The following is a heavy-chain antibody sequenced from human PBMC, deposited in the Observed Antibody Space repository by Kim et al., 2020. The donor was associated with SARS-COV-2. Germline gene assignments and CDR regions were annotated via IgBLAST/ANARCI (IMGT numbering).Heavy chain of an antibody. CDR3: ARHSYYYDSSASYYYFDD. D-gene: IGHD3-22*01. CDR1: GGSISNRNYY. V-gene: IGHV4-39*01. Sequence: SETLSLTCAVSGGSISNRNYYWGWIRQPPGKGLEWIGSVNYRGTTYYRPSLQSRVTISVDTSKNHFSLKLNSVTASYTAVVYCARHSYYYDSSASYYYFDDGGQGTLVTVSS. CDR2: VNYRGTT. J-gene: IGHJ4*02.